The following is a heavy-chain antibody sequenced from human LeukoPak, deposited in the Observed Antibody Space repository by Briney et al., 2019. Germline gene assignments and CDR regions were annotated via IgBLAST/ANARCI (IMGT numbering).Heavy chain of an antibody. J-gene: IGHJ4*02. Sequence: GGSLRLSCAASRFTFSSYAMKWVRQAPGKGLEWVSAISGSGGSIYYTDSVKGRFTISRDNSKNTLFLQMTSLRAEDTAVYYGTKVWGSYSTGYFDYWGQGTLVTVSS. CDR1: RFTFSSYA. D-gene: IGHD2-15*01. CDR2: ISGSGGSI. CDR3: TKVWGSYSTGYFDY. V-gene: IGHV3-23*01.